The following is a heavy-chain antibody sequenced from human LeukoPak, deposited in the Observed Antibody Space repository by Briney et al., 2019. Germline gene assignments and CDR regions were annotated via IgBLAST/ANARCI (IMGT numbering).Heavy chain of an antibody. J-gene: IGHJ4*02. D-gene: IGHD6-6*01. CDR3: ARDGYSTSSSDY. Sequence: PGGSLRLSCAASGFIFSSYTMNWVRQAPGKGLEWVSSISSSSSYIYYADSLKGRFTISRDNAKNSLYLEINSLRAEDTAVYFCARDGYSTSSSDYWGQGTLVTVSS. V-gene: IGHV3-21*01. CDR1: GFIFSSYT. CDR2: ISSSSSYI.